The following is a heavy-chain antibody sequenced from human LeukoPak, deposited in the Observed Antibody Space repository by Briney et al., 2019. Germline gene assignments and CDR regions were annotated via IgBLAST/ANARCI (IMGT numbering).Heavy chain of an antibody. CDR3: ARSTGGYNFDY. V-gene: IGHV5-51*01. CDR1: GYSFSNYW. D-gene: IGHD5-24*01. J-gene: IGHJ4*02. CDR2: IYPGDSDT. Sequence: GESLKISCKGDGYSFSNYWIGWVRQMPRKGLEWMGIIYPGDSDTRYSPSFQGQVTISADKSISTAYLQWSSLKASDTTMYYCARSTGGYNFDYRGQGTLVTVSS.